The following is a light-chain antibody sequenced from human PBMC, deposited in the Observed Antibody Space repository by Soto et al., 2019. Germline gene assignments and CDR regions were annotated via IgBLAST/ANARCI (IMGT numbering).Light chain of an antibody. CDR2: DAS. V-gene: IGKV3-11*01. CDR1: QSVRSS. J-gene: IGKJ4*02. CDR3: QQYSNWPSLT. Sequence: EIVLTQCPATLSLSPGERATLSCRASQSVRSSLGWYQQRPGQAPRLLIYDASNTATGIPARFSGSGSGTEFTLTISSLEPEDFAVYYCQQYSNWPSLTFGGGTKVDIK.